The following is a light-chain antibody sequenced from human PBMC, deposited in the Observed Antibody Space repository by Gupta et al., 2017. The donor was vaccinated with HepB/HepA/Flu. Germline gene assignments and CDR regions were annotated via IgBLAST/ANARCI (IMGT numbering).Light chain of an antibody. CDR1: QSISSY. V-gene: IGKV1-39*01. CDR2: AAS. Sequence: IQMTRSPSSLSASVGDRVTITCRASQSISSYLNWYQQKPGKAPKLLIYAASSLQSGVPTRFSGSGSGTDFTLTISSLQPEDFATYYCQQCDSTPLTFGAGTKVEIK. J-gene: IGKJ4*01. CDR3: QQCDSTPLT.